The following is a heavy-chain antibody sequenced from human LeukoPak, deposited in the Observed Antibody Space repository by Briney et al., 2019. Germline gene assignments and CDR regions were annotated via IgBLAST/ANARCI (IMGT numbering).Heavy chain of an antibody. Sequence: PGGSLRLSCAASGFTFSSYAMSWVRQAPGKGLEWVSAISGSGGSTYYADSVKGRFTISRDNSKNTLYLQMNSLRAEDTAVYYCAKDLAGSGYYYGGFDYWGQGTLVTVSS. CDR2: ISGSGGST. D-gene: IGHD3-22*01. V-gene: IGHV3-23*01. CDR1: GFTFSSYA. J-gene: IGHJ4*02. CDR3: AKDLAGSGYYYGGFDY.